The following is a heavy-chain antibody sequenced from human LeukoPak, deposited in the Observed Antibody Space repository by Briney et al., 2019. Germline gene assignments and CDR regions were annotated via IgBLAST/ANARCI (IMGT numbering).Heavy chain of an antibody. CDR1: GFSSTTYG. Sequence: QPGGSLRLSCAASGFSSTTYGMHWVRQAPGKGLEWVTFMQYDGSEEYYADSVKGRFTISRGNSKNTLYLQTDSLRGEDTAVYYCAGKAAAYYFVYWGQGTLVTVSS. V-gene: IGHV3-30*02. J-gene: IGHJ4*02. CDR2: MQYDGSEE. CDR3: AGKAAAYYFVY. D-gene: IGHD2-2*01.